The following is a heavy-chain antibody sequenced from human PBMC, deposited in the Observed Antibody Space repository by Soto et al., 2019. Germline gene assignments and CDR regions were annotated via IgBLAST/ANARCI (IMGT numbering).Heavy chain of an antibody. CDR3: ARVTYYDSSGYYPPFDY. CDR2: ISAYNGNT. D-gene: IGHD3-22*01. CDR1: GYTFTSYG. J-gene: IGHJ4*02. Sequence: QVQLVQSGAEVKKPGASVKVSCKASGYTFTSYGISWVRQAPGQGLEWMGWISAYNGNTNYAQKLQGRVTMTTDTSMSTAYMELRSLRSDDTAVYYCARVTYYDSSGYYPPFDYWGQGTLVTVSS. V-gene: IGHV1-18*01.